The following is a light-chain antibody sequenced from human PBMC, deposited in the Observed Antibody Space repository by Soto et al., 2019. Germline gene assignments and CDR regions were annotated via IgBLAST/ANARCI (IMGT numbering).Light chain of an antibody. CDR2: KAS. CDR1: QSSSSW. V-gene: IGKV1-5*03. J-gene: IGKJ1*01. CDR3: QQYNSLWT. Sequence: DIQMTQSPSTLSASVGDRVTITCRASQSSSSWLAWYQQKPGKAPKLLIYKASSLESGVPSRFSGSGSGTEFPLTISSLQPDDFATYYCQQYNSLWTFGQGTKVEIK.